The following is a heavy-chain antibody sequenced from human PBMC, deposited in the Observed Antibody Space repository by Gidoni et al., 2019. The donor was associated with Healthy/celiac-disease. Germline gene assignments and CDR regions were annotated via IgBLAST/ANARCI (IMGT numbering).Heavy chain of an antibody. CDR3: ARAIGDFWSDHPPTGSPRRPNWFDP. CDR2: IYYSGST. D-gene: IGHD3-3*01. V-gene: IGHV4-59*01. CDR1: GGSISSSY. Sequence: QVQLPESGPGLVKPSETLSLTCTVSGGSISSSYRSWIRPPPGKGLEWIGYIYYSGSTNYNPTLKSRVTIAVDTSKNQFSLKLSAVTAADTAVYYCARAIGDFWSDHPPTGSPRRPNWFDPWGQGTLSPSPQ. J-gene: IGHJ5*02.